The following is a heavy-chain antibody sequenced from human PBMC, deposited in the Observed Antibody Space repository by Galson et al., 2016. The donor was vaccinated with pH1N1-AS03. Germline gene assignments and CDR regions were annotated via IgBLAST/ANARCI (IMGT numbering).Heavy chain of an antibody. CDR1: GFTFSDYY. CDR2: ISRSNLYT. V-gene: IGHV3-11*06. Sequence: SLRLSCAASGFTFSDYYITWIRQAPGKGLEWLSYISRSNLYTNYADSVKGRFTISRDNANNSLWLQMNSLTVADAAVYYCARGGPRVVGNPWYFDLWGRGTLVTVSS. J-gene: IGHJ2*01. D-gene: IGHD5-12*01. CDR3: ARGGPRVVGNPWYFDL.